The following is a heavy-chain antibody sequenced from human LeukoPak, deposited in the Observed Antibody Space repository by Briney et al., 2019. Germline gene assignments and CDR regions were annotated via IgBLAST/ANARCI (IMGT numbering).Heavy chain of an antibody. V-gene: IGHV1-2*02. CDR1: GGTFSSYA. D-gene: IGHD2-2*01. J-gene: IGHJ4*02. CDR2: INPDTGVT. Sequence: ASVKVSCKASGGTFSSYAISWVRQAPGQRLELMAWINPDTGVTNYAQKFQGRVTVAGDTSISTAYLDISRLTSDDTALYYCSREASCDSTSCPQDYWGQGTLVTVSS. CDR3: SREASCDSTSCPQDY.